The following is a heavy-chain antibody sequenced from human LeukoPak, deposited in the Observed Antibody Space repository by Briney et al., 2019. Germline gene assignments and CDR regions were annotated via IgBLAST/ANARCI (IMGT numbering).Heavy chain of an antibody. CDR3: ARVLYSSGWSIDY. CDR1: GGSISSYY. J-gene: IGHJ4*02. D-gene: IGHD6-19*01. V-gene: IGHV4-59*12. CDR2: IYYSGST. Sequence: SSETLSLTCTVSGGSISSYYWSWIRQPPGKGLEWIGYIYYSGSTNYNPSLKNRVTISVDTSKNQFSLKLSSVTAADTAVYYCARVLYSSGWSIDYWGQGTLVTVSS.